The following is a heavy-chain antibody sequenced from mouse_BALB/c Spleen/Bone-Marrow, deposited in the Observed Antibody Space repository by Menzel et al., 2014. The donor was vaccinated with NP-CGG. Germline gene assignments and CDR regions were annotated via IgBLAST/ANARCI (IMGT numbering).Heavy chain of an antibody. J-gene: IGHJ2*01. CDR3: ARPKGFALDY. CDR1: GYTFTDYT. CDR2: VNPRSGYA. Sequence: VQLQQSGAELASPGASVKMSCKASGYTFTDYTIQWVKQRPGQGLEWIGYVNPRSGYANYNQKFKDKATLTADKSSSTAFMRLSSLTSEDSAVYYCARPKGFALDYWGQGTALTVSS. V-gene: IGHV1-4*01.